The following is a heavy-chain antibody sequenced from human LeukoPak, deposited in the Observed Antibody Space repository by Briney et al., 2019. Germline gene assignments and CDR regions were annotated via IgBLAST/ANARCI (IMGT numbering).Heavy chain of an antibody. CDR3: ARDSSGWTVDY. CDR2: IIPSDGST. Sequence: ASVKVSCKASGYTFTSFHMHWVRQAPAQGLEWMGMIIPSDGSTSSAQKFQGRVTMTRDTSTSTVYMELSSLRSEDTAVIYCARDSSGWTVDYWGQGTLVTVSA. J-gene: IGHJ4*02. CDR1: GYTFTSFH. V-gene: IGHV1-46*01. D-gene: IGHD6-19*01.